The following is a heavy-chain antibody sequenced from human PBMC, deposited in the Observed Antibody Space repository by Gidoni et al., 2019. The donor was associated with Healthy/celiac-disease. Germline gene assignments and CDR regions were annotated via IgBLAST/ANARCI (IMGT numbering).Heavy chain of an antibody. Sequence: EVQLLESGGGLVQLGGSLRLPCASPGYTFSSLARSWVRQAPGKGRGWVSLISGSGDNTSYADSVKGRFTISSDNSKNTLYLQMNSLRAEDTAVYYCAKDGSYDYYYYYMDVWGKVTTVTVSS. CDR2: ISGSGDNT. CDR3: AKDGSYDYYYYYMDV. D-gene: IGHD3-16*01. J-gene: IGHJ6*03. V-gene: IGHV3-23*01. CDR1: GYTFSSLA.